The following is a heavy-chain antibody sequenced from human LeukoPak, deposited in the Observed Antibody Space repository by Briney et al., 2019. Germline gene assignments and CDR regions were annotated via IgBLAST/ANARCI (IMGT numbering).Heavy chain of an antibody. CDR1: GFTFSSYG. V-gene: IGHV3-30*18. J-gene: IGHJ4*02. CDR3: AKDLMVVVTSAFDY. Sequence: GRSLRLSCAASGFTFSSYGMHWVRQAPGKGLEWVAVISYDGSNKYYADSVKGRFTISRDNSKNTLYLQMNSLRAEDTAVYYCAKDLMVVVTSAFDYWGQGTLVTVSS. D-gene: IGHD3-22*01. CDR2: ISYDGSNK.